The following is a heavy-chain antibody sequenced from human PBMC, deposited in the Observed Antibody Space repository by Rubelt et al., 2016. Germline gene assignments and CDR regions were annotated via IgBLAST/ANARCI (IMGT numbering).Heavy chain of an antibody. D-gene: IGHD4-23*01. CDR3: AGHGGTYGGKHQGYYDY. J-gene: IGHJ4*02. CDR2: INHSGST. Sequence: VQLQQWGAGLLKHPETLSPTRAVYGGSFSGYYWNWIRQPPGKGLEWIGEINHSGSTNYNPSLKSRATLSVDTAKHQFSPRCGRVAAADTAVYYWAGHGGTYGGKHQGYYDYWGQGTLVSVSS. V-gene: IGHV4-34*01. CDR1: GGSFSGYY.